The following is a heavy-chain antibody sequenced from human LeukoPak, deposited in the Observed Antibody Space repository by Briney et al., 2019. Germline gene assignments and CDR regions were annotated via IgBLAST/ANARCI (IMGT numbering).Heavy chain of an antibody. CDR1: GGSISSSSYY. Sequence: SETLSRTCTVSGGSISSSSYYWGWIRQPPGKGLEWIGSIYYSGSAYYNPSLKSRVTISVDTSKNQFPLKLSSVTAADTAVYYCARLSLGIDYDFWSGYSFYYFDYWGQGTLVTVSS. V-gene: IGHV4-39*01. CDR3: ARLSLGIDYDFWSGYSFYYFDY. J-gene: IGHJ4*02. CDR2: IYYSGSA. D-gene: IGHD3-3*01.